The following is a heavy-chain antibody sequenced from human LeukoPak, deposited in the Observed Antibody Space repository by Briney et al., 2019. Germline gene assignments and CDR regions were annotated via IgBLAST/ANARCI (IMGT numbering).Heavy chain of an antibody. V-gene: IGHV4-59*01. CDR1: GGSISSYY. CDR3: ARSHHRKYAAVGNY. J-gene: IGHJ4*02. D-gene: IGHD6-13*01. CDR2: IYYSGST. Sequence: SETLSLTRTVSGGSISSYYWSWIRQPPGKGLEWIGYIYYSGSTNYNPSLKSRVTISVDTSKNHFSLKLSSVTAADTAVYYCARSHHRKYAAVGNYWGQGTLVTVSS.